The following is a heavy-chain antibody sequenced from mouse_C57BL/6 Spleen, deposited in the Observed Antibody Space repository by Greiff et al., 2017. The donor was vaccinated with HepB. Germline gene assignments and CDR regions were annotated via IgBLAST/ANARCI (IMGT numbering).Heavy chain of an antibody. CDR2: IRLKSDNYAT. V-gene: IGHV6-3*01. J-gene: IGHJ3*01. Sequence: EVKLEESGGGLVQPGGSMKLSCVASGFTFSNYWMNWVRQSPEKGLEWVAQIRLKSDNYATHYAESVKGRFTISRDDSKSSVYLQMNNLRAEDTGIYYCTGANWDGAWFAYWGQGTLVTVSA. CDR3: TGANWDGAWFAY. D-gene: IGHD4-1*02. CDR1: GFTFSNYW.